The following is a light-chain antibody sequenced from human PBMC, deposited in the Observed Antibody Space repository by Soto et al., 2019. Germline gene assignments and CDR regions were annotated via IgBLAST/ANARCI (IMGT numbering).Light chain of an antibody. CDR2: DAS. CDR1: QSVTSY. CDR3: QQRSKWPLT. V-gene: IGKV3-11*01. J-gene: IGKJ5*01. Sequence: EIVLTQSPATLSLSPGERATLSCRASQSVTSYLAWYQQKAGQAPRLLIYDASKRATGAPARFSGTGSGTDFTLTTSSLEPEDFAVYYCQQRSKWPLTFGQGTRLEIK.